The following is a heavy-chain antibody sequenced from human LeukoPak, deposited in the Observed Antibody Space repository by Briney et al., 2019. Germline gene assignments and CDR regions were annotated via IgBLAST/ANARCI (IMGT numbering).Heavy chain of an antibody. V-gene: IGHV5-51*01. CDR3: AYSGSYYNPPFQY. Sequence: GESLKISCKGSGYFVTHHWIGWVRQMPGKGLEWMAIIHTGNSDSKYSPSFQGQVTMSVDKSISTAYLQWSSLKASDTAMYCCAYSGSYYNPPFQYWGQGTLVTVSS. J-gene: IGHJ4*02. CDR2: IHTGNSDS. D-gene: IGHD3-10*01. CDR1: GYFVTHHW.